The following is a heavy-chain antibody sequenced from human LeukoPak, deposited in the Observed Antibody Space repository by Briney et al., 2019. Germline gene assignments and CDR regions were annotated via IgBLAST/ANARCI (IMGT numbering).Heavy chain of an antibody. CDR3: ARGRLVRNWFDP. D-gene: IGHD6-19*01. J-gene: IGHJ5*02. CDR2: FDPEDDKP. Sequence: ASVKVSCKVSGYTLTDLSMHWVRQAPGKGLEWLGGFDPEDDKPIYTQKFLGRVTMTEDTSTDTAYMELSSLRSEDTAVYYCARGRLVRNWFDPWGQGTLVTVSS. V-gene: IGHV1-24*01. CDR1: GYTLTDLS.